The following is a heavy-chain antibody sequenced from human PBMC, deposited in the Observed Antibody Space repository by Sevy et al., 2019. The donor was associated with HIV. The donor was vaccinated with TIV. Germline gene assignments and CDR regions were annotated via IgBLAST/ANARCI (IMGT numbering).Heavy chain of an antibody. CDR2: TSYNEGGE. CDR1: GFTFSNYG. V-gene: IGHV3-30*18. CDR3: AKDTGSSGYDHYGLDV. D-gene: IGHD6-19*01. J-gene: IGHJ6*02. Sequence: GGSLRLSCVASGFTFSNYGTHWVRQAPGKGLEWVAITSYNEGGENYADSVKGRFTISKDNSKNTVYLQMYGLTTEDTGVYYCAKDTGSSGYDHYGLDVWGQGTTVTVSS.